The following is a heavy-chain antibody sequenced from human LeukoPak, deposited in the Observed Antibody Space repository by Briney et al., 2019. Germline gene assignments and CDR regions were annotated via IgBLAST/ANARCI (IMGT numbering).Heavy chain of an antibody. CDR3: ARDRGRNSGNNYDSSGYYDY. CDR1: GYTFTSYG. J-gene: IGHJ4*02. V-gene: IGHV1-18*01. D-gene: IGHD3-22*01. CDR2: ISAYNGNT. Sequence: GASVKVSCKASGYTFTSYGISWVRQAPGQGLEWMGWISAYNGNTNYARKFQGRVTMTTETSTSTAYMELRSLRSDDTAVYYCARDRGRNSGNNYDSSGYYDYWGQGTLVTVSS.